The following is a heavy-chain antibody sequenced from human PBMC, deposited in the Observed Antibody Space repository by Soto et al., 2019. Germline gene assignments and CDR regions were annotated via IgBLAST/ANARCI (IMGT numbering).Heavy chain of an antibody. J-gene: IGHJ6*02. CDR3: ARGAAAGTSYYYYGMDV. D-gene: IGHD6-13*01. CDR2: ISYDGSNK. Sequence: PGGSLRLSCAASGFTFSSYAMHWVRQAPGKGLEWVAVISYDGSNKYYADSVKGRFTISRDNSKNTLYLQMNSLRAEDTAVYYCARGAAAGTSYYYYGMDVWGQGTTVTVSS. CDR1: GFTFSSYA. V-gene: IGHV3-30-3*01.